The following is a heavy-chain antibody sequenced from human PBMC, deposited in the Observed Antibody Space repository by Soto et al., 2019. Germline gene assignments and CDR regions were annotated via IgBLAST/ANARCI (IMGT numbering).Heavy chain of an antibody. Sequence: GASVKVSCKASGGAFSSYTISWVRQASGQGLEWMGRIIPILGIANYAQKFQGRVTITADKSTSTAYMELSSLRSEDTAVYYCARVRYCSITSCLMHFHYWGQATLVTVSS. D-gene: IGHD2-2*01. V-gene: IGHV1-69*02. J-gene: IGHJ4*02. CDR2: IIPILGIA. CDR3: ARVRYCSITSCLMHFHY. CDR1: GGAFSSYT.